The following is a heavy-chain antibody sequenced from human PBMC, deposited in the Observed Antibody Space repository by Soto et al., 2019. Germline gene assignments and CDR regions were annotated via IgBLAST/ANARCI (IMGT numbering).Heavy chain of an antibody. CDR2: ISDSGGST. Sequence: PGGSLRLSCAASGFTFSSYAMSWVRQAPGKGLEWVSTISDSGGSTYYADSVKGRFTISRDNSKNTLYLQINSLRAEDTAVYYCAKLGPLIQLWGRFDYWGQGTLVTVAS. CDR3: AKLGPLIQLWGRFDY. D-gene: IGHD5-18*01. CDR1: GFTFSSYA. V-gene: IGHV3-23*01. J-gene: IGHJ4*02.